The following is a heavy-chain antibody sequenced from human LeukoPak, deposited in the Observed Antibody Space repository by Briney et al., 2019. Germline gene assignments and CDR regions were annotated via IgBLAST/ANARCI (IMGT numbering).Heavy chain of an antibody. CDR1: GFTFSRHW. Sequence: PGGSLRLSCAASGFTFSRHWMSWVRQAPGKGLEWVADIKQDGSDKWYVDSVKGRFTISRDNAKNLVYLQMNSLRPEDTAVYYCAREGLGSVATDYWGQGTLVTVSS. J-gene: IGHJ4*02. V-gene: IGHV3-7*01. D-gene: IGHD3-10*01. CDR2: IKQDGSDK. CDR3: AREGLGSVATDY.